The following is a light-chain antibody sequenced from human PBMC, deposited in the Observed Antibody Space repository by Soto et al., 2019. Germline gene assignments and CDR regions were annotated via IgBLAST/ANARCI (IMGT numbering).Light chain of an antibody. CDR3: QQVKSYPIT. V-gene: IGKV1-9*01. CDR1: QGISNY. J-gene: IGKJ5*01. Sequence: DIQWTQSPSFLSASVGYRVTITCGASQGISNYLAWYQQKLGKAPNLLIYAASTLQSGVPSRFSGSVSGTECTLTISSLKKEDCATYYCQQVKSYPITFGQGTRLEIK. CDR2: AAS.